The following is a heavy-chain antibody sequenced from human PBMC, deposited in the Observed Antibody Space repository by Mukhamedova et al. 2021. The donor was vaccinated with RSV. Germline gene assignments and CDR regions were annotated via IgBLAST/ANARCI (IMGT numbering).Heavy chain of an antibody. CDR3: ARGGISGYFPGGRYYFDY. D-gene: IGHD5-12*01. Sequence: DSVKGRFTISRDNAKNSLYLQMNSLRAEDTAVYYCARGGISGYFPGGRYYFDYWGQGTLVTVSS. J-gene: IGHJ4*02. V-gene: IGHV3-7*01.